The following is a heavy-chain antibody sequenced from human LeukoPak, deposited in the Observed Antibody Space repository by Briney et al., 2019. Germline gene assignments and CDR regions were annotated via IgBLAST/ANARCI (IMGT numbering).Heavy chain of an antibody. CDR1: GFTFSTYT. V-gene: IGHV3-23*01. Sequence: LGGSLRLSCAASGFTFSTYTMYWVRHPPGKRLEWVSIIGNNGGGIHYADSVRGRFTISRDNSKNTLYLQMNSLRAEDTAVYFCARVAFPTVTWDYFDYWGQGTLVTVSS. CDR3: ARVAFPTVTWDYFDY. J-gene: IGHJ4*02. D-gene: IGHD4-11*01. CDR2: IGNNGGGI.